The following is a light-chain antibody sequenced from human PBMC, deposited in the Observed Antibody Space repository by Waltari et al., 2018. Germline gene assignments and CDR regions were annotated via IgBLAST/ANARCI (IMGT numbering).Light chain of an antibody. CDR1: NGDVGGYYY. CDR2: DVS. J-gene: IGLJ2*01. V-gene: IGLV2-14*03. CDR3: TSYRSTNTRVI. Sequence: QSALTQPASVSGSPGQSTTISCTGINGDVGGYYYVSWYQQYPGKAPKLLIYDVSHRPSGVSSRFSASKSGNTASLTISGLQTEDEADYYCTSYRSTNTRVIFGGGTKLAVL.